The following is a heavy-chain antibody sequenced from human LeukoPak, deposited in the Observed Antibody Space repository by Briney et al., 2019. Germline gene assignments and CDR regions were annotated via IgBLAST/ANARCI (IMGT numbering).Heavy chain of an antibody. V-gene: IGHV1-18*01. CDR3: ARDHPKFTYSSSWSTPSGYYYYGMDV. D-gene: IGHD6-13*01. CDR2: ISAYNGNT. J-gene: IGHJ6*02. Sequence: ASVKVSCKASGYTFTSYGISWVRQAPGQGREWMGWISAYNGNTNYAQKLQGRVTMTTDTSTSTAYMELRSLRSDDTAVYYCARDHPKFTYSSSWSTPSGYYYYGMDVWGQGTTVTVSS. CDR1: GYTFTSYG.